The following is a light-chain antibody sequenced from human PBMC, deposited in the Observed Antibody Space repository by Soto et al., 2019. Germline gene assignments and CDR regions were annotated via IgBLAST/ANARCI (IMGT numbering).Light chain of an antibody. J-gene: IGLJ1*01. V-gene: IGLV1-40*01. CDR1: SSNIGAEYD. Sequence: QSVLTQPPSVSGAPGQRVAISCTGSSSNIGAEYDVHWYQQLPGTAPKRLIYGDNNRPSGVSNRFSGSKSGNTASLTISGLQAEDEADYYCSSFTRTSHFLFGNGTKVTV. CDR3: SSFTRTSHFL. CDR2: GDN.